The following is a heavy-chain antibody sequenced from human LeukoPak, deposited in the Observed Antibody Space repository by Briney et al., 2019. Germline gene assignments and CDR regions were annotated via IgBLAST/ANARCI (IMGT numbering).Heavy chain of an antibody. Sequence: GGSLRLSCTASGFTFSSYSMNWVRQAPGKGLEWVSGISWNSGSIGYADSVKGRFTISRDIAKNSLYLQMNSLRAEDMALYYWAKGSGGLLQHYDAFDIWGQGTMVTVSS. CDR2: ISWNSGSI. CDR1: GFTFSSYS. CDR3: AKGSGGLLQHYDAFDI. V-gene: IGHV3-9*03. J-gene: IGHJ3*02. D-gene: IGHD3-10*01.